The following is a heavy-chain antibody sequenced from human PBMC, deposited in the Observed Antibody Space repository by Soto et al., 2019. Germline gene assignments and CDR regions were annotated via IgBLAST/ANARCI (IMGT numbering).Heavy chain of an antibody. J-gene: IGHJ6*02. CDR3: ARHVITGFWSGYSGQGYYYGMDV. CDR2: IKYSGTT. V-gene: IGHV4-39*01. CDR1: GGSISSSRCH. D-gene: IGHD3-3*01. Sequence: SETLSLTCTVSGGSISSSRCHWGWIRQPPGKGLEWIASIKYSGTTFYNPSLKSRVTLSVDTSKNQFALKLSSVTAADTAVYYCARHVITGFWSGYSGQGYYYGMDVWGQGTTVTVSS.